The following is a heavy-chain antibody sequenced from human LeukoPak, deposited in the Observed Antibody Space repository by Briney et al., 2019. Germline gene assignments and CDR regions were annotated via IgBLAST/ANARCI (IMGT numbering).Heavy chain of an antibody. CDR3: AKDRLIAARLDY. CDR1: GFTFNSYA. D-gene: IGHD6-6*01. Sequence: GGTLRLSCAASGFTFNSYAMNWVRQAPGKGLEWVSTISSSGNNTYYTDSVKGRFTISRDNSKNTLYMQMNSLRAEDTAIYYCAKDRLIAARLDYWGQGTLVTVSS. CDR2: ISSSGNNT. V-gene: IGHV3-23*01. J-gene: IGHJ4*02.